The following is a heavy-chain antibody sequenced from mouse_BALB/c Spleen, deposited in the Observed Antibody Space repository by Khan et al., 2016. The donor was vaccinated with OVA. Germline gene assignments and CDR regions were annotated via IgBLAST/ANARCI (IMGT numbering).Heavy chain of an antibody. Sequence: EVQLQESGGDLVKPEGSLKLSCAASGFTFSTYGMSWVRQTPDKRLEWVATISSGGSYTYYPASVQGRFTISRDNAKNTLYLQMSSLTSEDTAMFYCARLAYYYDSEGFDYWGQGTLVTVSA. CDR3: ARLAYYYDSEGFDY. CDR2: ISSGGSYT. D-gene: IGHD1-1*01. CDR1: GFTFSTYG. V-gene: IGHV5-6*01. J-gene: IGHJ3*01.